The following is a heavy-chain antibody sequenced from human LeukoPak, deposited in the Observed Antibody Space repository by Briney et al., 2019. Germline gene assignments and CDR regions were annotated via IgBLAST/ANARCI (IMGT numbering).Heavy chain of an antibody. D-gene: IGHD6-19*01. Sequence: PGGSLRLSCVASGFTFSSYGMHWVRQAPGKGLEWVAVIRYDGSKKYYGDSVKGRFTISRDNSKNTVYLQMNSLRAEDTAVYYCAREEYTSGWYVGYLDDWGQGTLATVSS. V-gene: IGHV3-33*01. CDR2: IRYDGSKK. CDR3: AREEYTSGWYVGYLDD. CDR1: GFTFSSYG. J-gene: IGHJ4*02.